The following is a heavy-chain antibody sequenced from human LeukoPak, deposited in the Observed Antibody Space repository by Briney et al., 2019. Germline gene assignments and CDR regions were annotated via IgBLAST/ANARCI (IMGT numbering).Heavy chain of an antibody. CDR3: AKGPYYYDSSGYIDY. J-gene: IGHJ4*02. CDR1: GFTFSSYG. V-gene: IGHV3-30*18. D-gene: IGHD3-22*01. CDR2: ISYDGSNK. Sequence: GGSLRLSCAASGFTFSSYGMHWVRQAPGKGLEWVAVISYDGSNKYYADSVKGRFTISRDNSKNTLYLQMNSLRAEDTAVYYCAKGPYYYDSSGYIDYWGQGTLVTVSS.